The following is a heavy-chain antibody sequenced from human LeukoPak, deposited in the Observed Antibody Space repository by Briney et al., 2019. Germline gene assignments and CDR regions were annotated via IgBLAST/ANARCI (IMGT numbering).Heavy chain of an antibody. Sequence: SEILSLTCTVSGGSISSSSYYWGWIRQPPGKGLEWIGSIYYSGSTYYNPSLKSRVTISVDTSKNQFSLKLSSVTAADTAVYYCARDHYDSSGYPHPFDYWGQGTLVTVSS. D-gene: IGHD3-22*01. CDR1: GGSISSSSYY. CDR3: ARDHYDSSGYPHPFDY. J-gene: IGHJ4*02. CDR2: IYYSGST. V-gene: IGHV4-39*02.